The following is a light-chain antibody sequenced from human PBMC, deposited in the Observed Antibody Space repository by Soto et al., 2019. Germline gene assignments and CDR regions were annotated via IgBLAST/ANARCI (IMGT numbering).Light chain of an antibody. Sequence: DIEMTQSPSSLSASVGDRVTITCQSSQDIKYLNWYQQKSVKAPELLIYDVSNLERGVPSRFTVSGSGTDFTLTISSREPEDIATYYCRQYDHLSTFGQGTKLEL. CDR2: DVS. J-gene: IGKJ2*01. CDR3: RQYDHLST. V-gene: IGKV1-33*01. CDR1: QDIKY.